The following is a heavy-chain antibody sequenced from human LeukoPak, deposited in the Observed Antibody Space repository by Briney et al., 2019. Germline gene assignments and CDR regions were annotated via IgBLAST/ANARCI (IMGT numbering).Heavy chain of an antibody. Sequence: GSVTVSCKASGYTLTSYVINWVRQATGQGLEWMGWMNPNSGNTGYAQKFQGRVTMTRNTSISTVYMELSSLRSEDTAVYHCARLKKRGYSYGTPDYWGQGTLVTVSS. J-gene: IGHJ4*02. V-gene: IGHV1-8*01. CDR3: ARLKKRGYSYGTPDY. D-gene: IGHD5-18*01. CDR1: GYTLTSYV. CDR2: MNPNSGNT.